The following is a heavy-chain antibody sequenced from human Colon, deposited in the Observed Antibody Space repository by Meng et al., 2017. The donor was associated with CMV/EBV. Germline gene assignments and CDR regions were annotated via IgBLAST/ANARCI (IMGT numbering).Heavy chain of an antibody. J-gene: IGHJ5*02. Sequence: VPVMDSGEACVQCGDSRRSSCVCSGVRVTNYRSQWVHQLPGKGLDGVAFIQYDERHQFNVASVKCRFTTSIDTSNSTLYLQINSLRIGDTAVYFCVHSEPSDRWSGPWGQGTLVTVSS. CDR1: GVRVTNYR. V-gene: IGHV3-30*02. CDR3: VHSEPSDRWSGP. CDR2: IQYDERHQ. D-gene: IGHD4-11*01.